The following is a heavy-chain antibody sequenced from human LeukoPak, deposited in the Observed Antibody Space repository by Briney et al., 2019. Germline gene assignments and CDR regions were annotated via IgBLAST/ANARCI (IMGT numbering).Heavy chain of an antibody. CDR2: IIPIFGTA. V-gene: IGHV1-69*13. D-gene: IGHD6-19*01. CDR1: GGTFSSYA. J-gene: IGHJ4*02. Sequence: SVKVSCKASGGTFSSYAISWVRQAPGQGLEWMGGIIPIFGTANYAQRFQGRVTITADESTSTAYMELSSLRSEDTAVYYCARDLSSGWYYFDYWGQGTLVTVSS. CDR3: ARDLSSGWYYFDY.